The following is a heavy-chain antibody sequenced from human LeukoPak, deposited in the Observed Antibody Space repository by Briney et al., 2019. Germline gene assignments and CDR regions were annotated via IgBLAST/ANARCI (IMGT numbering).Heavy chain of an antibody. J-gene: IGHJ4*02. CDR1: GYTFTSYG. CDR2: ISAYNGNT. D-gene: IGHD1-1*01. Sequence: ASVRVSCKASGYTFTSYGISWVRQAPGQGLEWMGWISAYNGNTNYAQKPQGRVTMTTDTSTSTAYMELRSLRSDDTAVYYCAREPASTTGTIQFDYWGQGTLVTVSS. V-gene: IGHV1-18*01. CDR3: AREPASTTGTIQFDY.